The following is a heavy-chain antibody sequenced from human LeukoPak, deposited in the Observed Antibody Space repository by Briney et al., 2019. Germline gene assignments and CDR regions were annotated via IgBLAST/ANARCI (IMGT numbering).Heavy chain of an antibody. CDR2: IRSSGVTT. CDR1: GFTVSSNY. Sequence: GGSLRLSCAASGFTVSSNYMSWVRQAPGKGLEWVSAIRSSGVTTYYADSVKGRFTISRDNSKNTLYLQMNSLRAEDTALYYCAKARDDFGVDTIDYWGQGTLVTVSS. CDR3: AKARDDFGVDTIDY. D-gene: IGHD3-3*01. J-gene: IGHJ4*02. V-gene: IGHV3-23*01.